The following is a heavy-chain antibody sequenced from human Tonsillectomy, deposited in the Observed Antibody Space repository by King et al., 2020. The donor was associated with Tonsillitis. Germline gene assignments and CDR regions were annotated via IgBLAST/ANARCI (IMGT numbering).Heavy chain of an antibody. CDR2: IKSKTDGVTT. J-gene: IGHJ3*02. CDR1: GFTFSNAW. D-gene: IGHD1-14*01. Sequence: VQLVESGGGLVKPGGSLRLSCAASGFTFSNAWMNWVRQAPGKGLEWVGRIKSKTDGVTTDYAAPVKGRFTISRDDSKNTLYLQMNSLKTEDTAVYYCTTDGPPLAFPADAFDIWGQGTMVTVSS. V-gene: IGHV3-15*07. CDR3: TTDGPPLAFPADAFDI.